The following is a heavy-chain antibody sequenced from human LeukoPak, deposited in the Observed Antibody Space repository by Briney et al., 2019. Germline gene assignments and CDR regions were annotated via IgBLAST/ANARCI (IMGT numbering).Heavy chain of an antibody. J-gene: IGHJ4*02. CDR1: GFTFSDYY. Sequence: GGSLRLSCAASGFTFSDYYMSWIRQAPGKGLEWVSYISSSGSTIYYADSVKGRFTISRDNAKNSLYLQMNSLRAEDTAVYYCATTQMVYAIVYFDYWGQGTLVTVSS. D-gene: IGHD2-8*01. CDR2: ISSSGSTI. V-gene: IGHV3-11*04. CDR3: ATTQMVYAIVYFDY.